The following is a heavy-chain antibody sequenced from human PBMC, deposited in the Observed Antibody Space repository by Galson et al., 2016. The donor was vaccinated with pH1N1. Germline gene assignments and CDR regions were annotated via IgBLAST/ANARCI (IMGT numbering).Heavy chain of an antibody. V-gene: IGHV3-30*12. Sequence: LRLSCAASGFTFSSCGIYWVRQAPGKGLEWVGNILYNGNDKYHADSVKGRFTISRDSSMTTVHLQMISVAVEDTAVYFCARDESGYGDSFPDVFDIWGQGTMVTVSS. CDR2: ILYNGNDK. D-gene: IGHD4-17*01. CDR3: ARDESGYGDSFPDVFDI. J-gene: IGHJ3*02. CDR1: GFTFSSCG.